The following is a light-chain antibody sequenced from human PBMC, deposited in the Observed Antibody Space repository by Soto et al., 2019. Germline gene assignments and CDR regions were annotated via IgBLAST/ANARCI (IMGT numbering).Light chain of an antibody. J-gene: IGLJ1*01. V-gene: IGLV2-14*01. CDR2: EVS. CDR3: SSYTSSSTYV. Sequence: QSALTQPASVSWSPGQSITISCTGTSSDVGGYNYVSWYQQHPGKAPKLMIYEVSNRPSGVSNRFSGSKSGNTASLNISGLQAEDEADYYCSSYTSSSTYVFGTGTKVTVL. CDR1: SSDVGGYNY.